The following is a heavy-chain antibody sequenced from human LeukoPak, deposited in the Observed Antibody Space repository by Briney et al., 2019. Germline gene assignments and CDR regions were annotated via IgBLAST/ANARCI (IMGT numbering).Heavy chain of an antibody. CDR3: ARRTYYYDTSGYYYYYMDV. Sequence: PSETLSLTCTVSGGSISSYYWSWIRQPPGKGLEWIGYIYYSGSTSYNPPLKSRVTISVDTSKNQFSLKLSSVAAADTAVYYCARRTYYYDTSGYYYYYMDVWGKGTTVTVSS. J-gene: IGHJ6*03. CDR1: GGSISSYY. V-gene: IGHV4-59*01. D-gene: IGHD3-22*01. CDR2: IYYSGST.